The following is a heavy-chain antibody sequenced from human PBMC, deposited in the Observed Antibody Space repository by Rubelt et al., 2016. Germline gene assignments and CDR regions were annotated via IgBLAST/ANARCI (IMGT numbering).Heavy chain of an antibody. D-gene: IGHD1-20*01. V-gene: IGHV4-59*01. J-gene: IGHJ5*02. CDR1: GGSISSYY. Sequence: QVQLQESGPGLVKPSETLSLTCTVSGGSISSYYWSWIRQPPGKGLEWIGYIYYSGGTNYNPSLTSRVPISVDTSKNQFSLKLSSVTAADTAVYYCARVGYNWNEWWFDPWGQGTLVTVSS. CDR3: ARVGYNWNEWWFDP. CDR2: IYYSGGT.